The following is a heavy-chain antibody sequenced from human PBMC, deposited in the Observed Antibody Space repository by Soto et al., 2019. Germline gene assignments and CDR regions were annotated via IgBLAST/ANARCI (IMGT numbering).Heavy chain of an antibody. Sequence: QVQLVQSGAEVKRPGASVKVSCKASGYTFSSYGISWVRQAPGQGLEWMGWISAYNGNINYAQRFQDRVAMTTDTSTSTAYMELRSLRSDDTAVYYCARDWGLGYCSGASCSQFDYRGQGTLVTVSS. J-gene: IGHJ4*02. D-gene: IGHD2-15*01. CDR3: ARDWGLGYCSGASCSQFDY. CDR2: ISAYNGNI. V-gene: IGHV1-18*01. CDR1: GYTFSSYG.